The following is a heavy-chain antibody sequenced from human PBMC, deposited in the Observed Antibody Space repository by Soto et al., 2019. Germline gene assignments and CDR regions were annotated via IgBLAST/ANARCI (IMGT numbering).Heavy chain of an antibody. CDR3: ARGGAENDY. CDR2: IIPMSGAT. J-gene: IGHJ4*02. Sequence: QVQLVQSGAEVKKPGSSVKVSCKASGGTFSSYALSWVRQAPGQGLEWMGGIIPMSGATNYAQKFQGRVTCTADESTNTPYLELTSLRSEDTAVYYCARGGAENDYWGQGTLVTVSS. CDR1: GGTFSSYA. D-gene: IGHD1-26*01. V-gene: IGHV1-69*12.